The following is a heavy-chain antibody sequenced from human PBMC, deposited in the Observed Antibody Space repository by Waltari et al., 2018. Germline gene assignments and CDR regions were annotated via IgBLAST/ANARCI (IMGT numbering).Heavy chain of an antibody. V-gene: IGHV1-69*01. CDR3: ATIIEVVPAAKSYYYGMDV. J-gene: IGHJ6*02. D-gene: IGHD2-2*01. CDR2: IIPIFGTA. Sequence: QVQLVQSGAEVKKPGSSVKVSCKASGGTFSSYAISWVRQAPGQGLEWMGGIIPIFGTANYAQKFQGRVTITADESTSTAYMELSSLRSEDTAVYYCATIIEVVPAAKSYYYGMDVWGQGTTVTVSS. CDR1: GGTFSSYA.